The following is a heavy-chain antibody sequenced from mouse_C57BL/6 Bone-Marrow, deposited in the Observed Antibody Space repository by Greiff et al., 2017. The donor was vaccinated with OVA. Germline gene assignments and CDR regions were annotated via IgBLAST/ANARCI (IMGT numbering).Heavy chain of an antibody. CDR2: IYIGNGYT. V-gene: IGHV1-58*01. Sequence: VQLQQSGAELVRPGSSVKMSCKTSGYTFTSYGINWVKQRPGQGLEWIGYIYIGNGYTEYNEKFKGKATLTSDTSSSTAYMQLSSLTSEDSAIYLGASDYYGSSGGGYCDYWGRGTTLTVSS. CDR3: ASDYYGSSGGGYCDY. J-gene: IGHJ2*01. D-gene: IGHD1-1*01. CDR1: GYTFTSYG.